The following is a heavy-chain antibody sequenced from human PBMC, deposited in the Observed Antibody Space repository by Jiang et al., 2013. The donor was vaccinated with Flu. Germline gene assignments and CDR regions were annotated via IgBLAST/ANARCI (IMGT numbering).Heavy chain of an antibody. V-gene: IGHV4-39*01. CDR1: GGSISSSSYY. CDR2: IYYSGST. D-gene: IGHD2-21*01. Sequence: GSGLVKPSETLSLTCTVSGGSISSSSYYWGWIRQPPGKGLEWIGSIYYSGSTYYNPSLKSRVTISVDTSKNQFSLKLSSVTAADTAVYYCARKSCSYCGGDYHIRDWFDPWGQGTLVTVSS. J-gene: IGHJ5*02. CDR3: ARKSCSYCGGDYHIRDWFDP.